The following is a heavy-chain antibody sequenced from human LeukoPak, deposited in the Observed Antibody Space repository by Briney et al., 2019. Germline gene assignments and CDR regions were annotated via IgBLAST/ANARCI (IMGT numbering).Heavy chain of an antibody. CDR1: GGSISSSSYY. CDR3: ARQLYYYDREADGAFDI. Sequence: SETLSLTCTVSGGSISSSSYYWGWIRQPPGKGLEWIGSIYYSGSTYYNPSLKSRVTISVDTSKNQYSLKLSSVTAADTAVYYCARQLYYYDREADGAFDIWGQGTMVTVSS. V-gene: IGHV4-39*01. D-gene: IGHD3-22*01. CDR2: IYYSGST. J-gene: IGHJ3*02.